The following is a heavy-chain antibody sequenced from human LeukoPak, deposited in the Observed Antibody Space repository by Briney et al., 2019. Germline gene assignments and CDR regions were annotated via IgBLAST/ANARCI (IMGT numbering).Heavy chain of an antibody. CDR1: GFTFSTYW. Sequence: GGSLRLSCGASGFTFSTYWMSWVRQAPGKALEWVANIKQDGSQTYHADSVKGRFTISRDNAKNSLYLQMNSLRAEDTAVYYCARAKYYYDSSFAYWGQGTLVSVSS. CDR2: IKQDGSQT. J-gene: IGHJ4*02. D-gene: IGHD3-22*01. V-gene: IGHV3-7*03. CDR3: ARAKYYYDSSFAY.